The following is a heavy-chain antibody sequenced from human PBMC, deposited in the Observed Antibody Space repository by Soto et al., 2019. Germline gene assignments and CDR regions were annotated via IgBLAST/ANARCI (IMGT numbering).Heavy chain of an antibody. J-gene: IGHJ6*03. CDR1: GYTFTSYD. Sequence: QVQLVQSGAEVKKPGASVKVSCKASGYTFTSYDINWVRQATGQGLEWMGWMNPNSGNTGYAQKFQGRVTMTRNTAISTAYMELSSLRSEDTAVYYCARLGLLLPPPGVIAANDHYYYMDVWGKGTTVTVSS. CDR2: MNPNSGNT. V-gene: IGHV1-8*01. CDR3: ARLGLLLPPPGVIAANDHYYYMDV. D-gene: IGHD6-13*01.